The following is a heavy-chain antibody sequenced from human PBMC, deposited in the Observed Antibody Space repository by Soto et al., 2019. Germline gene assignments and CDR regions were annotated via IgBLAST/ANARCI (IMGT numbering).Heavy chain of an antibody. CDR3: ARALMKYYGDEAGWFDP. Sequence: SETLSLTCTVSGGSISSYYWSWIRQPPGKGLEWIGYIYYSGSTNYNPSLKSRVTISVDTSKNQFSLKLSSVTAADTAVYYCARALMKYYGDEAGWFDPWGQGTLVTVSS. V-gene: IGHV4-59*01. D-gene: IGHD4-17*01. CDR1: GGSISSYY. CDR2: IYYSGST. J-gene: IGHJ5*02.